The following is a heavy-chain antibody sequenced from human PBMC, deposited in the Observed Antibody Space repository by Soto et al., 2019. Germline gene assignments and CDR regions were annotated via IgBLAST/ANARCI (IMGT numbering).Heavy chain of an antibody. CDR1: GFTFSSYG. Sequence: GGSLRLSCAASGFTFSSYGMHWFRQAPGKGLEWVAVIWYDGSNKYYADSVKGRFTISRDNSKNTLYLQMNSLRAEDTAVYYCARELNYGSGNADYYYYGMDVWGQGTTLTVSS. CDR2: IWYDGSNK. CDR3: ARELNYGSGNADYYYYGMDV. V-gene: IGHV3-33*01. D-gene: IGHD3-10*01. J-gene: IGHJ6*02.